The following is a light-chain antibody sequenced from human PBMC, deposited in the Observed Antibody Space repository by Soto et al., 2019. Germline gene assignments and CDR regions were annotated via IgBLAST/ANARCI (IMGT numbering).Light chain of an antibody. Sequence: PGERANLFCRASQCVTTSQLAWYQQRPGQAPRVLIFGASRRATGIPDRFSGSGSGTDFTLTSSRLEPEDSAVYYCQQYDYWPFTFGQGTQLEI. V-gene: IGKV3-20*01. CDR2: GAS. CDR3: QQYDYWPFT. CDR1: QCVTTSQ. J-gene: IGKJ2*01.